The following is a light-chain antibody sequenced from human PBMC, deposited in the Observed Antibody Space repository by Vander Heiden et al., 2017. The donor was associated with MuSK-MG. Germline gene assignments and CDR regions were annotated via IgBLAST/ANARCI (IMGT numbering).Light chain of an antibody. CDR2: GAS. V-gene: IGKV3-20*01. CDR1: QSVSSSY. Sequence: EIVLTQSPGTLSLSPGERATLSCRASQSVSSSYLAWYQQKPGQAPRLLIYGASSRATGIPDRFSGSGSGTDFTLTISRLEPEDFAVYYCQQDGSSPRTFGQGTKVEIE. J-gene: IGKJ1*01. CDR3: QQDGSSPRT.